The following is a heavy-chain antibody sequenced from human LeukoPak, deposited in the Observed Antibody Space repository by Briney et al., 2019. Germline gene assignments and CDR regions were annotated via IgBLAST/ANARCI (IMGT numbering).Heavy chain of an antibody. V-gene: IGHV1-2*02. J-gene: IGHJ4*02. CDR2: INPNSGGT. D-gene: IGHD5-18*01. CDR3: ARKKDTAMVKALDY. Sequence: ASVKVSCKASGYTFTGYFMHWVRQAPGQGLEWMGWINPNSGGTNYAQKFQGRVTMTRDTSISTAYMELSRLRSDDTAVYYCARKKDTAMVKALDYWGQGTLVTVSS. CDR1: GYTFTGYF.